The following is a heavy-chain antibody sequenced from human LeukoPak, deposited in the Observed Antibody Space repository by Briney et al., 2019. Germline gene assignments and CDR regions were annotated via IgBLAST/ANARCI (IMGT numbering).Heavy chain of an antibody. CDR3: ASGGDSYDGMDV. CDR2: ISTSSSYI. J-gene: IGHJ6*02. CDR1: GFTFSSYT. Sequence: GGSLRLSCAASGFTFSSYTMSWVRQAPGKGLDWVSSISTSSSYIYYADSLKGRFTISRDNSKNTLYLQMNSLRAEDTAVYYCASGGDSYDGMDVWGQGTTVTVSS. D-gene: IGHD2-21*02. V-gene: IGHV3-21*01.